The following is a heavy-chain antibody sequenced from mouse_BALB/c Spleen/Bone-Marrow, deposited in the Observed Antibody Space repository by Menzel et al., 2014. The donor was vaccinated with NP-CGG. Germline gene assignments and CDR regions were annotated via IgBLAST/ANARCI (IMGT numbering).Heavy chain of an antibody. J-gene: IGHJ2*01. V-gene: IGHV1S137*01. D-gene: IGHD2-14*01. Sequence: VHLVESGAELVRPGVSVKISCKGSGYTFTDYAMYWVKQSHAKSLEWTGVISTYYDVASYNQKFKGKATMTVDKSSSTAYMELARLTTEDSAIYYCARRGRYDGFDYWGQGTTLTVSS. CDR2: ISTYYDVA. CDR3: ARRGRYDGFDY. CDR1: GYTFTDYA.